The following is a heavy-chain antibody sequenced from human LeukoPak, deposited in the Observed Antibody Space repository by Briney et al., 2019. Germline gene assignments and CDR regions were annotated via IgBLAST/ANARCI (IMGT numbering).Heavy chain of an antibody. CDR2: IYHSGST. CDR3: ARDGLGYSSSSGVY. CDR1: GYSISSGYY. V-gene: IGHV4-38-2*02. D-gene: IGHD6-13*01. J-gene: IGHJ4*02. Sequence: SETLSLTCAVSGYSISSGYYWGWIRQPPGKGLEWIGSIYHSGSTYYNPSLKSRVTMSVDTSKNQSSLNLSSVTAADTALYYCARDGLGYSSSSGVYWGQGIMVTVSS.